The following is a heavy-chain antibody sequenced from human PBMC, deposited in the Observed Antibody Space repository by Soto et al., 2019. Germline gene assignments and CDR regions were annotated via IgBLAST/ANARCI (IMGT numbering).Heavy chain of an antibody. CDR3: ARGSVGYCSSTSCTDY. V-gene: IGHV4-30-4*01. J-gene: IGHJ4*02. CDR2: IYYSGST. D-gene: IGHD2-2*01. CDR1: GGSIGSGDYY. Sequence: SETLSLTCTVSGGSIGSGDYYWSWIRQPPGKGLEWIGYIYYSGSTYYNPSLKSRVTISVDTSKNQFSLKLSSVTAADTAVYYCARGSVGYCSSTSCTDYWGQGTLVTVSS.